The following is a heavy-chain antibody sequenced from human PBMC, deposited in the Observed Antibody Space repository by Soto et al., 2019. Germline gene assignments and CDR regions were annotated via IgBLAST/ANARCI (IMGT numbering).Heavy chain of an antibody. Sequence: EVQLVESGGGLVQPGGSLRLSCAASGFTFSSYWMSWVRQAPGKGLGWVANIKQDGSEKYYVDSVKGRFTISRDNAKNSLYLQMNSLRAEDTAVYYCARDLSDPAAGIFDYWGQGTLVTVSS. CDR2: IKQDGSEK. J-gene: IGHJ4*02. D-gene: IGHD6-13*01. CDR3: ARDLSDPAAGIFDY. V-gene: IGHV3-7*01. CDR1: GFTFSSYW.